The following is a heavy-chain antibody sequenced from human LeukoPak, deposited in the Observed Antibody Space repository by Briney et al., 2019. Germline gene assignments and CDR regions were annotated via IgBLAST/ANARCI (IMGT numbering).Heavy chain of an antibody. V-gene: IGHV3-53*01. Sequence: GGSLRLSCAASGFPFTTNYMSWVRQAPGKGLEWVSVMNTGGSAYYADSVKGRFTISRDNSNNTLYLQMNSLRAEDTAVYYCARVRRQVGSRWFDPWGQGTLVTVSS. CDR3: ARVRRQVGSRWFDP. J-gene: IGHJ5*02. D-gene: IGHD1-26*01. CDR2: MNTGGSA. CDR1: GFPFTTNY.